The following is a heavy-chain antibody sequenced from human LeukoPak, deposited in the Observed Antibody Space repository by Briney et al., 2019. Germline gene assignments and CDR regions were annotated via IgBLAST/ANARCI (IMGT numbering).Heavy chain of an antibody. CDR2: IYSGGST. D-gene: IGHD3-22*01. V-gene: IGHV3-66*01. CDR1: GFTVSSNY. CDR3: ARNVPTYYYDSGGYYPGDY. J-gene: IGHJ4*02. Sequence: GGSLRLSCAASGFTVSSNYMSWVRQAPGKGLEWVSVIYSGGSTYYADSVKGRFTISRDNSKNTLYLQMNSLRAEDTAVYYCARNVPTYYYDSGGYYPGDYWGQGTLVTVSS.